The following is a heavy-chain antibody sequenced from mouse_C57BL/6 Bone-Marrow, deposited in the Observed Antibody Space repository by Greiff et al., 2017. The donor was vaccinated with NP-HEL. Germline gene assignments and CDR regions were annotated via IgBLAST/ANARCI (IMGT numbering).Heavy chain of an antibody. D-gene: IGHD2-3*01. V-gene: IGHV5-17*01. CDR2: ISSGSSTI. CDR1: GFTFSDYG. J-gene: IGHJ4*01. CDR3: ARGMGWLLRGYAMDY. Sequence: EVQLVESGGGLVKPGGSLKLSCAASGFTFSDYGMHWVRQAPEKGLEWVAYISSGSSTIYYADTVKGRFTISRDNAKNTLFLQMTSLRSEDTAMYYCARGMGWLLRGYAMDYWGQGTSVTVSS.